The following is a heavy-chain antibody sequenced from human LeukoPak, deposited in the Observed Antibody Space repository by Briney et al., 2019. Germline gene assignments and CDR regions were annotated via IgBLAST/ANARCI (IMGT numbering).Heavy chain of an antibody. V-gene: IGHV4-30-2*01. CDR2: IYHSGST. D-gene: IGHD3-10*01. Sequence: SETLSLTCTVSGGSISSGGYYWSWIRQPPGKGLEWIGYIYHSGSTYYNPSLKSRVTMSLDRSKNQFSLKLTSVTAADTAVYYCSRAAGYASGGTNNFDCWGQGTLVTVSS. CDR3: SRAAGYASGGTNNFDC. CDR1: GGSISSGGYY. J-gene: IGHJ4*02.